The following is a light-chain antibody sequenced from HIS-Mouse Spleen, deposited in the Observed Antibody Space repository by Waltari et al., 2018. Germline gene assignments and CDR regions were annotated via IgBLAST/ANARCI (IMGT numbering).Light chain of an antibody. CDR2: GNS. Sequence: QSVLTQPPSVSGAPGQRVTISCTGSSSNIGAGYDVHWYQQLPGTAPKLLIYGNSSRASGVPDRFSGSKSGTSASLAITGLQAEDEADYYCQSYDNSLSGWVFGGGTKLTVL. CDR1: SSNIGAGYD. J-gene: IGLJ3*02. V-gene: IGLV1-40*01. CDR3: QSYDNSLSGWV.